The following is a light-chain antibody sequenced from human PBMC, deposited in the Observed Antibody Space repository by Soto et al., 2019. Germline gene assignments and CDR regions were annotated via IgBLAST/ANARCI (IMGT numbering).Light chain of an antibody. CDR1: QSVSSN. J-gene: IGKJ2*03. Sequence: EIVMTQSPATLSVSPGERAPLSCRASQSVSSNLAWYQQKPGQAPRHLIYGASTRATGIPARISGSGSGTEFTLTISSLQSEDFAVYYCQQYDIWYCFGQGTKLGIK. CDR3: QQYDIWYC. V-gene: IGKV3-15*01. CDR2: GAS.